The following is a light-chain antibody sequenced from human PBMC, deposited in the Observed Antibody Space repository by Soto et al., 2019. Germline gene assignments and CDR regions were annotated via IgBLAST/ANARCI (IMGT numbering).Light chain of an antibody. CDR1: SSDVGSYNL. CDR2: EGS. Sequence: QSVLTQPASVSGSPGQSITISCTGTSSDVGSYNLVSWYQQHPGKATKLMIYEGSKRPSGVSNRFSGSKSGNTASLTIFGLQAEDEADYYCCSYAGSSTFDVFGTGTKVTVL. CDR3: CSYAGSSTFDV. J-gene: IGLJ1*01. V-gene: IGLV2-23*03.